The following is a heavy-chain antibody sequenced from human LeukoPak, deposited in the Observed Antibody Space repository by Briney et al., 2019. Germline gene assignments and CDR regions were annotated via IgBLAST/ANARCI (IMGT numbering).Heavy chain of an antibody. V-gene: IGHV1-69*05. J-gene: IGHJ4*02. CDR2: IIPIFGTA. CDR1: GYTFTGYY. CDR3: ARDSDY. Sequence: ASVKVSCKASGYTFTGYYMHWVRQAPGQGLEWMGGIIPIFGTANYAQKFQGRVTITTDESTSTAYMELSSLRSEDTAVYYCARDSDYWGQGTLVTVSS.